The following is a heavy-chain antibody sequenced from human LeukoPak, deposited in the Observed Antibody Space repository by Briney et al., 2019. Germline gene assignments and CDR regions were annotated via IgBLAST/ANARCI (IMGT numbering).Heavy chain of an antibody. V-gene: IGHV3-21*01. J-gene: IGHJ3*02. CDR1: GFIFSSYT. CDR2: ISGTGTYI. D-gene: IGHD2-15*01. Sequence: TGGSLRLSCAASGFIFSSYTINWVHQAPGKGLECVSTISGTGTYIFYADSVTGRFTISRDNAKNSLFLRMNSLRAEDTAVYYCARAERGSCSGGTCSYYDAFDIWGQGTVVTVSS. CDR3: ARAERGSCSGGTCSYYDAFDI.